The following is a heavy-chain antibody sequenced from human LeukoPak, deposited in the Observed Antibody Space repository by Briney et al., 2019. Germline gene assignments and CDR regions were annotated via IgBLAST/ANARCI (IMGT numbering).Heavy chain of an antibody. CDR3: ARMYYDFWSGYGYYWFDP. J-gene: IGHJ5*02. D-gene: IGHD3-3*01. V-gene: IGHV4-39*01. Sequence: PSETLSLTCTVSGGSISSSSYYWGWIRQPPGKGLEWIGSIYYSGSTYYNPSLKSRVTISVDTSKNQFSLKLSSVTAADTAVYYCARMYYDFWSGYGYYWFDPWGQGTLVTVSS. CDR2: IYYSGST. CDR1: GGSISSSSYY.